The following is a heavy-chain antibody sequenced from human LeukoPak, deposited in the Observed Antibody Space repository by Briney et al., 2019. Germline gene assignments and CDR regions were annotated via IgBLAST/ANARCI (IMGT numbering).Heavy chain of an antibody. Sequence: TGGSLRLSCAASGFTLSSYPVTWVRQAPGKGLEWVSAISNGGGSTNYADSVKGGFTISRDNPMNTVFLQMNSLRAEDTAVYYCATRGPGFLEWLPLDNWGQGTLATVSS. CDR1: GFTLSSYP. V-gene: IGHV3-23*01. CDR3: ATRGPGFLEWLPLDN. J-gene: IGHJ4*02. CDR2: ISNGGGST. D-gene: IGHD3-3*01.